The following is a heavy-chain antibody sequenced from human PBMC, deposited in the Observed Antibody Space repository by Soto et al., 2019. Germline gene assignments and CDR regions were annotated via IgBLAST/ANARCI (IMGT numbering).Heavy chain of an antibody. J-gene: IGHJ4*02. CDR1: GFTFSSYV. CDR3: ARGYCSGDTCYHIDY. CDR2: ISGSGGST. V-gene: IGHV3-23*01. D-gene: IGHD2-15*01. Sequence: GGSLRLSCAASGFTFSSYVMRWVRQAPGKGLQWVSSISGSGGSTFYADSVKGRFTISRDNSKNTLYLQMNSLRAEDTAVYFCARGYCSGDTCYHIDYWGQGTLVTVSS.